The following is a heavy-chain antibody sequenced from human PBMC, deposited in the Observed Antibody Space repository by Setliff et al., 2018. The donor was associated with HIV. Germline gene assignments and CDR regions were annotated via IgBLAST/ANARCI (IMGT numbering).Heavy chain of an antibody. J-gene: IGHJ4*02. V-gene: IGHV3-30*02. CDR2: IRYDGSNK. CDR1: GFTFSGYG. CDR3: AKIQNPQGYYYDSSGYYPHPGSPDY. D-gene: IGHD3-22*01. Sequence: GGSLRLSCAASGFTFSGYGMHWVRQAPGKGLEWVAFIRYDGSNKYYADSVKGRFTISRDNSKNTLYLQMNSLRAEDTAVYYCAKIQNPQGYYYDSSGYYPHPGSPDYWGQGTLVTVSS.